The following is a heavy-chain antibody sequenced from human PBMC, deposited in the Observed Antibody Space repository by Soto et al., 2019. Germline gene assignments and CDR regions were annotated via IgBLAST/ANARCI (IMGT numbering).Heavy chain of an antibody. D-gene: IGHD3-10*01. Sequence: SETLSLTCTVSGDSIRDSFWSWVRQPPGKGLEWIGLVHHTGNTNYNPSLETRVTMLIDASANHFSLTLTSVTPADAAIYYCARGREDHVDHHFGHLFDSWGQGTLVTAPQ. V-gene: IGHV4-59*01. CDR3: ARGREDHVDHHFGHLFDS. J-gene: IGHJ4*02. CDR2: VHHTGNT. CDR1: GDSIRDSF.